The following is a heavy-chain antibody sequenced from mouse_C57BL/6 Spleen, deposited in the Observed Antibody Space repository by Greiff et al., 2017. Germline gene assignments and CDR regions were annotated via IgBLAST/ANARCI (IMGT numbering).Heavy chain of an antibody. CDR3: ASHYDGYFDY. CDR2: ISYDGSN. J-gene: IGHJ2*01. Sequence: EVKLVESGPGLVKPSQSLSLTCSVTGYSITSGYYWNWIRQFPGNKLEWMGYISYDGSNNYNPSLKNRISITRDTSKNQFFLKLNSVTTEDTATYYCASHYDGYFDYRGQGTTLTVSS. V-gene: IGHV3-6*01. D-gene: IGHD2-3*01. CDR1: GYSITSGYY.